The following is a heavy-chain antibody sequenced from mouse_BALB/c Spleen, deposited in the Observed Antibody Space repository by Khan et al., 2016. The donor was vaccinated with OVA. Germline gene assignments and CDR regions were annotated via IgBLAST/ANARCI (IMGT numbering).Heavy chain of an antibody. V-gene: IGHV1-7*01. J-gene: IGHJ2*01. Sequence: QVQLKQSGAELAKPGASVKMSCKASGYTFINYWILWIKQRPGPGLEWIGYINPSTGYTEYNQNFKDKSTLTADISSSTAYMQLSSLTSEDSAVYYCARRGLRWDFDYWGQGTTLTVSS. CDR3: ARRGLRWDFDY. CDR1: GYTFINYW. CDR2: INPSTGYT. D-gene: IGHD1-1*01.